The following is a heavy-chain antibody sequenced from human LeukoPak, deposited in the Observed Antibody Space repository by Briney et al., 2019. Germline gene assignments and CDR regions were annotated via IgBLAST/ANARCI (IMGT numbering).Heavy chain of an antibody. CDR2: INPSSAGT. Sequence: ASVKVSCKSSGDTFTGYYMHWVRQAPGQGGEGMGWINPSSAGTSYAQKFQGRVAVTRDTSTSTVYVEVSSLTSEDTAVYYCAREGDVYSFDYWGQGTLVTVSS. CDR1: GDTFTGYY. J-gene: IGHJ4*02. V-gene: IGHV1-46*01. D-gene: IGHD5-24*01. CDR3: AREGDVYSFDY.